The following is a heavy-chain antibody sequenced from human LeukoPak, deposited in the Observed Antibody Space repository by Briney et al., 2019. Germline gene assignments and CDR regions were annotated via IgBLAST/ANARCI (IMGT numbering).Heavy chain of an antibody. CDR1: GGSISSYY. Sequence: SETLSLTCTVSGGSISSYYWSWIRQPAGKGLEWIGRIYTSGSINYDPSLKSRVTMSVDTSKNQFSLKLSSVTAADTAVYYCAREGGVAGTSDYWGREPWSPSPQ. CDR2: IYTSGSI. J-gene: IGHJ4*02. V-gene: IGHV4-4*07. CDR3: AREGGVAGTSDY. D-gene: IGHD6-19*01.